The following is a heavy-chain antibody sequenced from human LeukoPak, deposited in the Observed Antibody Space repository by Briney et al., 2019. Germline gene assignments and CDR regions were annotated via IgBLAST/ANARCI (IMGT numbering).Heavy chain of an antibody. CDR2: IYYSGST. CDR1: GGSISSTAYY. D-gene: IGHD1-1*01. CDR3: ARLGTGPFDY. Sequence: SETLSLTCTVSGGSISSTAYYWAWIRQPPGKGLEWIGSIYYSGSTYYNPSLKSRVTIFVDTSKNQFSLKVTSVTAADTAVYYCARLGTGPFDYWGQGTLVTVSS. J-gene: IGHJ4*02. V-gene: IGHV4-39*01.